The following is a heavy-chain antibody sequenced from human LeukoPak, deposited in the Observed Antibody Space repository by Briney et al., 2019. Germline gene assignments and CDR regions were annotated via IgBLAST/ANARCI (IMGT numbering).Heavy chain of an antibody. Sequence: PSETLSLTCAVYGGSFSSYYWSWIRQPAGKGLEWIGYIYYSGSTNYDPSLKSRVTISVDTSKNQFSLKLSSVTAADTAVYYCASGTAVAARDYWGQGTLVIVSS. CDR3: ASGTAVAARDY. J-gene: IGHJ4*02. CDR1: GGSFSSYY. V-gene: IGHV4-59*01. D-gene: IGHD6-19*01. CDR2: IYYSGST.